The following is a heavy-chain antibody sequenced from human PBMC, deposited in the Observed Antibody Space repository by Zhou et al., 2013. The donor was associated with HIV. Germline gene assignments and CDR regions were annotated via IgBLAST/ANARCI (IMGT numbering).Heavy chain of an antibody. Sequence: QVQLQQWGAGLLKPSETLSLTCAVYGGSFSGYFWSWIRQPPGKGLEWIGEITHSGGTNYNTSLKSRVTMSVDTSKNQFSLKLSSVTAADTAVYYCARDLYPASRYGMDVWGQGTTVTVSS. CDR3: ARDLYPASRYGMDV. J-gene: IGHJ6*02. CDR1: GGSFSGYF. V-gene: IGHV4-34*01. CDR2: ITHSGGT.